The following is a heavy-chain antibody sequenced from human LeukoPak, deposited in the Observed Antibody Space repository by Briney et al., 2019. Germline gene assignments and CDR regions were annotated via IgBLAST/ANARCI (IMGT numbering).Heavy chain of an antibody. V-gene: IGHV3-33*01. Sequence: GGSLRLSCAASGFTFSSYGMYWVRQAPGKGLEWVAVIWYDGSNKYYADSVKGRFTISRDNSKNTLYLQMNSLRAEDTAVYYCARWYYLTGYAFDIWGQGTMVTVSS. J-gene: IGHJ3*02. CDR3: ARWYYLTGYAFDI. CDR1: GFTFSSYG. CDR2: IWYDGSNK. D-gene: IGHD3-9*01.